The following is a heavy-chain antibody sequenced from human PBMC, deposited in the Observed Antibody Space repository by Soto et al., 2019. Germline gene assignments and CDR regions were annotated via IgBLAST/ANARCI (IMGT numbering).Heavy chain of an antibody. J-gene: IGHJ6*02. CDR3: AKDIWIYSGSYYGMDV. V-gene: IGHV4-34*01. D-gene: IGHD1-26*01. CDR2: INHSGST. CDR1: GGSFSGYY. Sequence: PSETLSLTCAVYGGSFSGYYWSWIRQPPGKGLEWIGEINHSGSTNYNPSLKSRVIISVDTSKNQFSLKLSSVTAADTAVYYCAKDIWIYSGSYYGMDVWGQGTTVTVSS.